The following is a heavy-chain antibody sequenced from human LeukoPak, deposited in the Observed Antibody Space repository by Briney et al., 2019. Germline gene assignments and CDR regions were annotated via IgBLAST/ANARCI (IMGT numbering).Heavy chain of an antibody. V-gene: IGHV3-7*01. Sequence: GGSLRLSCAASGFSFSNYWMSWVRQGPGKGLEWVANIKQDGIEKRYVDSVKGRFTISRDNAKSSLYLQMNSLRAEDTAVYYCARVWGSSGDYSHEAFDIWGQGTMVTVSS. J-gene: IGHJ3*02. CDR3: ARVWGSSGDYSHEAFDI. CDR1: GFSFSNYW. D-gene: IGHD3-22*01. CDR2: IKQDGIEK.